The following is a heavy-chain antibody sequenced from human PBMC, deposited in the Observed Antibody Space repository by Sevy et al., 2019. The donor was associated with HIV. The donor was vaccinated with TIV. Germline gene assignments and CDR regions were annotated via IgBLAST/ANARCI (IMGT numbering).Heavy chain of an antibody. CDR3: AREGVLFEGVIVSYGMDV. J-gene: IGHJ6*02. Sequence: GGSLRLSCAASGFTFNRSPMHWVRQAPGKGLEWVAVMSYNGNKKYNGDSVKGRFTISRDDSKTTLYLQMNSLGPEDTAVYYCAREGVLFEGVIVSYGMDVWGQGTTVTVSS. CDR2: MSYNGNKK. D-gene: IGHD3-16*01. CDR1: GFTFNRSP. V-gene: IGHV3-30*04.